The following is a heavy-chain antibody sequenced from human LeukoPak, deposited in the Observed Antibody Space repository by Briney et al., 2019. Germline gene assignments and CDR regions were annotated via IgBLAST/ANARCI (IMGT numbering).Heavy chain of an antibody. Sequence: GASVKVSCKASGGTFSSYAISWVRQAPGQGLEWMGWISAYNGNTNYAQKLQGRVTMTTDTSTSTAYMELRSLRSDDTAVYYCARGYCSSTSCYPFDYWGQGTLVTVSS. CDR3: ARGYCSSTSCYPFDY. J-gene: IGHJ4*02. V-gene: IGHV1-18*01. CDR2: ISAYNGNT. D-gene: IGHD2-2*01. CDR1: GGTFSSYA.